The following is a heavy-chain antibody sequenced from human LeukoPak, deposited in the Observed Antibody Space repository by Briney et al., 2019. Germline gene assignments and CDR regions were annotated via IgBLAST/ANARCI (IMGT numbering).Heavy chain of an antibody. CDR3: TRVNLRGSKYNWFDP. D-gene: IGHD4-11*01. CDR1: GYTFTSYG. J-gene: IGHJ5*02. CDR2: ITPIIGTT. V-gene: IGHV1-18*01. Sequence: GASVKVSCKASGYTFTSYGISWVRQAPGQGLEWMGRITPIIGTTNYAQNFQGRVTITADTSTGTAYLEMTNLRSDDTAIYYCTRVNLRGSKYNWFDPWGQGTQVTVSS.